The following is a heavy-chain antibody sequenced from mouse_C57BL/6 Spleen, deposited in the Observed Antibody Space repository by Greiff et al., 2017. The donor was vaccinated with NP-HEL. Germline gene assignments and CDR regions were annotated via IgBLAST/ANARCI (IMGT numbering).Heavy chain of an antibody. J-gene: IGHJ4*01. Sequence: VKLVESGPGLVAPSQSLSITCTVSGFSLTSYGVHWVRQPPGKGLEWLVVIWSDGSTTYNSALNSRLSISKDNSKSQVFLKMNSLQTDDTAMYYCARAPYYDGSSWGYAMDYWGQGTSVTVSS. V-gene: IGHV2-6*03. CDR1: GFSLTSYG. CDR3: ARAPYYDGSSWGYAMDY. D-gene: IGHD1-1*01. CDR2: IWSDGST.